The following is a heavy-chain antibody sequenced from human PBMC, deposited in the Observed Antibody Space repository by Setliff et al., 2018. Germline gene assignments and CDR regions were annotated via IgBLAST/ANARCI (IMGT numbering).Heavy chain of an antibody. D-gene: IGHD2-15*01. CDR3: AREFTYCSGGSCYSRFDP. J-gene: IGHJ5*02. Sequence: PSETLSLTCAVYGGSFSGYYWSWIRQPPGKGLEWIGEINHSGSTNYNPSLKSRVTISVDTSKNQFSLKLSSVTAADTAVYYCAREFTYCSGGSCYSRFDPWGQGTLVTVSS. V-gene: IGHV4-34*01. CDR2: INHSGST. CDR1: GGSFSGYY.